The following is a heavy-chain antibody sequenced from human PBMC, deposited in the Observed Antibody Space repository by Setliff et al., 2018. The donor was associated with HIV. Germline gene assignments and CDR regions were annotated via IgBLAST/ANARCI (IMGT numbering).Heavy chain of an antibody. CDR1: GGPISSSSYY. CDR3: ARLRGLNLEPFDY. D-gene: IGHD1-1*01. CDR2: IYSSGNT. J-gene: IGHJ4*02. Sequence: SETLSLTCSVSGGPISSSSYYWGWIRQPPGKGLEWIGNIYSSGNTYYNPSLKSRLTISVDTSTNKFSLKLSSVTAADTAVYYCARLRGLNLEPFDYWGQGTLVTVSS. V-gene: IGHV4-39*01.